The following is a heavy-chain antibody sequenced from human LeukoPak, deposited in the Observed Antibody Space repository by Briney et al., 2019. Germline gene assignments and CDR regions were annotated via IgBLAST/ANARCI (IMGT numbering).Heavy chain of an antibody. D-gene: IGHD3-10*01. V-gene: IGHV3-21*01. CDR2: ISSSSSYI. Sequence: TGGALRLSCAASGFTFSSYSMNWVRQAPGKGLDWVSSISSSSSYIYYADSVKGRFTISRDNDKNSLYLQMNSLRAEHPAVYYCARDLEELVTMVRGVIVDYYYYGMDVWGKGTTVTVPS. CDR1: GFTFSSYS. J-gene: IGHJ6*04. CDR3: ARDLEELVTMVRGVIVDYYYYGMDV.